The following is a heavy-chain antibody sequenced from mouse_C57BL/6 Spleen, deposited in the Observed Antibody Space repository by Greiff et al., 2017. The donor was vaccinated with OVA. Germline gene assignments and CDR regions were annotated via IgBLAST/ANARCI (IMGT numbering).Heavy chain of an antibody. CDR3: ARSGDTTVLPDY. V-gene: IGHV1-54*01. D-gene: IGHD1-1*01. J-gene: IGHJ2*01. Sequence: VQLQQSGAELVRPGTSVKVSCKASGYAFTNYLIEWVKQRPGQGLEWIGVINPGSGGTNYNEKFKGKATLTADKSSSTAYMQLSSLTSEDSAVYFCARSGDTTVLPDYWGQGTTLTVSS. CDR1: GYAFTNYL. CDR2: INPGSGGT.